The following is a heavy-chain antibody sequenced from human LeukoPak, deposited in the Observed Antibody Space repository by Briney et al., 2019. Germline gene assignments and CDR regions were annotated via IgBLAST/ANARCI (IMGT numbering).Heavy chain of an antibody. Sequence: SETLSLTCTVSGGSISSYYWSWIRQPPGKGLEWIGYIYCSGSTNYNPSLKSRVTISVDTSKNQFSLKLSSVTAADTAVYYCARDTHYYFDYWGQGTLVTVSS. D-gene: IGHD2-15*01. CDR3: ARDTHYYFDY. J-gene: IGHJ4*02. CDR2: IYCSGST. V-gene: IGHV4-59*01. CDR1: GGSISSYY.